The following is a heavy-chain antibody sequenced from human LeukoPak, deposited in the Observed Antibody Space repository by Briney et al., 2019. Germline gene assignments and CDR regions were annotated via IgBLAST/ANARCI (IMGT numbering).Heavy chain of an antibody. CDR3: AKRAYPRGLDM. CDR1: GYRFIGHY. V-gene: IGHV1-46*01. Sequence: ASVKVSCKASGYRFIGHYMHWVRQAPGPGLEWMGLINPSDGSTTYPQKFQGRVTMTRDMSTSTVYMELSSLRSEDTAVYYCAKRAYPRGLDMWGQGTMVTVSS. J-gene: IGHJ3*02. CDR2: INPSDGST. D-gene: IGHD2-15*01.